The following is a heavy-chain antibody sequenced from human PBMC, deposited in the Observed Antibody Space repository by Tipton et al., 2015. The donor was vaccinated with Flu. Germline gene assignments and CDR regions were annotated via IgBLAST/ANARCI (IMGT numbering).Heavy chain of an antibody. CDR3: ARVDYDFWSGYLIPRFDP. J-gene: IGHJ5*02. D-gene: IGHD3-3*01. CDR1: GFTFSSYE. CDR2: ITGSGSTI. Sequence: GSLRLSCAASGFTFSSYEMIWVRQAPGKGLEWVSRITGSGSTICYADSVKGRFTISRDNTKNSLYLQVNSLKAEDTALYYCARVDYDFWSGYLIPRFDPWGQGTLVTVSS. V-gene: IGHV3-48*03.